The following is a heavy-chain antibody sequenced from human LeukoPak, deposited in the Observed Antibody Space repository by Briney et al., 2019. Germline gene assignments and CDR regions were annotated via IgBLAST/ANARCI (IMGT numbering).Heavy chain of an antibody. D-gene: IGHD6-19*01. J-gene: IGHJ4*02. CDR1: GGTFSSYA. CDR3: ARGLNSGWFDFDS. Sequence: SVKVSCKASGGTFSSYAISWVRQAPGQGLEWMGGIIPIFGTANYAQKFQGRVTITTDESTSTAYMELSSLRSEDTAVYYCARGLNSGWFDFDSWGQGTLVTVSS. CDR2: IIPIFGTA. V-gene: IGHV1-69*05.